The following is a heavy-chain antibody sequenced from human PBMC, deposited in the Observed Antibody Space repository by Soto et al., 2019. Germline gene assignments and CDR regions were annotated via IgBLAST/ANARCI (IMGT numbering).Heavy chain of an antibody. CDR3: ARAGGSGLDYYYYGMDV. V-gene: IGHV1-18*01. D-gene: IGHD3-16*01. CDR1: GYTFTSYG. J-gene: IGHJ6*02. Sequence: ASVKVSCKASGYTFTSYGISWVRQAPGQGLEWMGWISAYNGNTNYAQKLQGRVTMTTDTSTSTAYMELRSLRSDDTAVYYCARAGGSGLDYYYYGMDVWGQGTTVTVSS. CDR2: ISAYNGNT.